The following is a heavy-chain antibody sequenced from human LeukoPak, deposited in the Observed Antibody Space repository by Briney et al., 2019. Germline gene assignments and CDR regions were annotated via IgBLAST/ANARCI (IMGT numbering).Heavy chain of an antibody. D-gene: IGHD1-26*01. Sequence: SETLSLTCTVSGYSISSGYYWGWIRQPPGKGLESIGSIYYSGSTYYNPSLKSRVTISVDTSKNQFSLKLSSVTAADTAVYYCARDLGIVGATPMNYWGQGTLVTVSS. J-gene: IGHJ4*02. V-gene: IGHV4-38-2*02. CDR1: GYSISSGYY. CDR2: IYYSGST. CDR3: ARDLGIVGATPMNY.